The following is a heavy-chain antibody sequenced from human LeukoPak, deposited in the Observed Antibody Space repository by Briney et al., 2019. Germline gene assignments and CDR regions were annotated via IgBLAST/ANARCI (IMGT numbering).Heavy chain of an antibody. D-gene: IGHD2-15*01. Sequence: GESLKISCKGSGYSFISYWIGWVRQMPGKGLEWMGIIYPGDSDTRYSPSFQGQVTMLADKSITTAYLQWSSLKASDTALYYCAKGVEGLNNWFDPWGQGTLVTVSS. CDR3: AKGVEGLNNWFDP. CDR2: IYPGDSDT. V-gene: IGHV5-51*01. J-gene: IGHJ5*02. CDR1: GYSFISYW.